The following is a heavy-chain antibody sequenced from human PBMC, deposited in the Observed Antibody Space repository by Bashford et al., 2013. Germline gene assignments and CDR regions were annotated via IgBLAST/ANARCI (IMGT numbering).Heavy chain of an antibody. J-gene: IGHJ6*02. CDR3: ARSEGRAIHDYYYYGMDV. CDR1: DSASVLTL. Sequence: RLVLYRLSDSASVLTLCTGSARLQARGVEWVAVISYDGSDEYYADSVKGRFTISRDNSKNTLYLQMNSLRAEDTAVYYCARSEGRAIHDYYYYGMDVWGQGTTVTVSS. V-gene: IGHV3-30-3*01. CDR2: ISYDGSDE.